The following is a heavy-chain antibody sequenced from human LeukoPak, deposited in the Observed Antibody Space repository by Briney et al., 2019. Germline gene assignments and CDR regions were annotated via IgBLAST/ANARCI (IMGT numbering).Heavy chain of an antibody. CDR3: ARITSNDGFDI. CDR1: GYTFTNYY. Sequence: ASVKVSCKASGYTFTNYYMHWVRQAPGQGLEWMGIIRPSGGGTGHAQKFQGRATMTTDTSTNTVYLELNSLRSEDTAIYYCARITSNDGFDIWGQGTMVTVSS. V-gene: IGHV1-46*01. D-gene: IGHD1-20*01. CDR2: IRPSGGGT. J-gene: IGHJ3*02.